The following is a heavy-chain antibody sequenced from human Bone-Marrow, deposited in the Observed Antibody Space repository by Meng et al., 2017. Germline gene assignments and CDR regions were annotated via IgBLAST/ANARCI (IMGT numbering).Heavy chain of an antibody. D-gene: IGHD6-19*01. CDR2: ISSSSSYI. J-gene: IGHJ3*02. CDR1: GFTFSSYS. V-gene: IGHV3-21*01. Sequence: GESLKISCAASGFTFSSYSMNWVRQAPGKGLEWVSSISSSSSYIYYADSVKGRFTISRDNAKNSLYLQMNSLRAEDTAVYYCAGSSGWYWAPLRAFDIWGQGTMVTVSS. CDR3: AGSSGWYWAPLRAFDI.